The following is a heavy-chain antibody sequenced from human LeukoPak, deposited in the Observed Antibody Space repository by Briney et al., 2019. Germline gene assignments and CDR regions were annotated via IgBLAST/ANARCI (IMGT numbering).Heavy chain of an antibody. Sequence: SQTLSLTCVISGDSVSSAAWNWIRQSPSRGLEWLGRTYYSSKWYNNYGVSVRGRITINPDTSKNQFSLQLNFVTPEDTAVYYCVRMSGYWDFDLWGRGTLVTVSS. CDR1: GDSVSSAA. CDR2: TYYSSKWYN. D-gene: IGHD2-15*01. J-gene: IGHJ2*01. CDR3: VRMSGYWDFDL. V-gene: IGHV6-1*01.